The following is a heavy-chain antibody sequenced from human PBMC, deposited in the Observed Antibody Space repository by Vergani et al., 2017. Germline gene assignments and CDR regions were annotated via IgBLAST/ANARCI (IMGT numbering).Heavy chain of an antibody. CDR2: IHHSGAT. V-gene: IGHV4-59*01. CDR3: ARDTFHFDSENYDDVFDS. Sequence: QVQLQQWGAGLLKPSETLSLTCTVSGGSITNNFWSWIRRPPGKGLEWIGYIHHSGATNSNSSLRSRVSISIDTSKSSFSLRLSAVTTADTAMYYCARDTFHFDSENYDDVFDSWGQGTMVIVSS. D-gene: IGHD3-16*01. J-gene: IGHJ3*02. CDR1: GGSITNNF.